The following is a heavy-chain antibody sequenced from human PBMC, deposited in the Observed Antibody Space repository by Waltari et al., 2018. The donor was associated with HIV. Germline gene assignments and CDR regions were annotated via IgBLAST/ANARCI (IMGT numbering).Heavy chain of an antibody. V-gene: IGHV3-11*05. Sequence: QAQLVESGGGLVKPGGSLRLSCAASGFSLRDYYLTWVRLAPGKGLEWISYISSDSSYRYHADSVEGRFTISRDNDKNSVYLQMHSLRADDSAVYYCACSVAATASFFYYYGMDVWGQGTTVTVSS. CDR1: GFSLRDYY. J-gene: IGHJ6*02. CDR2: ISSDSSYR. CDR3: ACSVAATASFFYYYGMDV. D-gene: IGHD1-26*01.